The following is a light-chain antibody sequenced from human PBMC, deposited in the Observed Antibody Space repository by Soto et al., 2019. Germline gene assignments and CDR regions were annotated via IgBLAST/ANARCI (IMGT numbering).Light chain of an antibody. V-gene: IGKV3-11*01. Sequence: EIVLTQSPATLSMSPGERATLSCRASQSVSSYLAWYQQKPGQAPRLLISDASNRATGIPARFSGSGSGTDFPLTVSSLEPEDFAVYYCQQRREWPITFGGGTKVEI. CDR2: DAS. J-gene: IGKJ4*01. CDR1: QSVSSY. CDR3: QQRREWPIT.